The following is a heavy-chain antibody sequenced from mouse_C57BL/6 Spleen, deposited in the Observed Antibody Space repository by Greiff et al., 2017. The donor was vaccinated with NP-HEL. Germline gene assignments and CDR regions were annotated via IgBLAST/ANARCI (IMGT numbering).Heavy chain of an antibody. CDR3: ARDYYGSFFAY. V-gene: IGHV5-17*01. J-gene: IGHJ3*01. CDR2: ISSGSSTI. D-gene: IGHD1-1*01. CDR1: GFTFSDYG. Sequence: EVMLVESGGGLVKPGGSLKLSCAASGFTFSDYGMHWVRQAPEKGLEWVAYISSGSSTIYYADTVKGRFTISRDKAKNTLFLQMTSLRSEDAAMYYCARDYYGSFFAYWGQGTLVTVSA.